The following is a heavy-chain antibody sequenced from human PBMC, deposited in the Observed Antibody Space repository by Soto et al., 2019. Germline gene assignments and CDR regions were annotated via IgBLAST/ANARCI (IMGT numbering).Heavy chain of an antibody. CDR2: LSYDVTNK. J-gene: IGHJ4*02. Sequence: QVQLVESGGGVVQPGRSLRLPCAASGFTFRTYAIHWVRQAPGKGLEWVAGLSYDVTNKYYADSVKGRFTISRDNSKNTFYLQMNSLRTEDTAIYYCARDSDCGGDCYLHYFDYWGQGTLVTVSS. V-gene: IGHV3-30-3*01. D-gene: IGHD2-21*02. CDR3: ARDSDCGGDCYLHYFDY. CDR1: GFTFRTYA.